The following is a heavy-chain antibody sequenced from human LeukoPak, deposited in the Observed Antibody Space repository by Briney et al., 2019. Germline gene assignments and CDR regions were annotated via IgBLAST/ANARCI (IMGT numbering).Heavy chain of an antibody. D-gene: IGHD5-24*01. CDR1: GGSISSYY. J-gene: IGHJ4*02. CDR2: IYYSGST. Sequence: PSETLSLTCTVSGGSISSYYWSWIRQPPGKGLEWIGYIYYSGSTNYNPSLKSRVTISVDTSKNQLSLKLSSVTAADTAVYYCARTERDGYNGNWGQGTLVTVSS. V-gene: IGHV4-59*01. CDR3: ARTERDGYNGN.